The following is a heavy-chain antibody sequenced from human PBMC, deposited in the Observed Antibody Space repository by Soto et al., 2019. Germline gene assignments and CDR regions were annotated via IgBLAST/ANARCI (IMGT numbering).Heavy chain of an antibody. J-gene: IGHJ6*02. CDR2: IYHSGST. CDR3: SSGWYIDAGYYYGMDV. V-gene: IGHV4-30-2*01. Sequence: TLSLTCAVSGGPISSGGYSWSWIRQPPGKGLEWIGYIYHSGSTYYNPSLKSRVTISVDRSKNQFSLKLSSVTAADTAVYYCSSGWYIDAGYYYGMDVWGQGTTVTVSS. D-gene: IGHD6-19*01. CDR1: GGPISSGGYS.